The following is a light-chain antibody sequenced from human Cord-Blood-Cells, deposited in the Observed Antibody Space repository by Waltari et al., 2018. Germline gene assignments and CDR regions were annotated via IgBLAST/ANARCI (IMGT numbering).Light chain of an antibody. Sequence: DIVMTQHPLSLPVTPGEPDSISCRSSQSLLHGNGYNCLYWYLQKPVQYPQLLIYLCTKRASGVPDSFSGSGSGTSFTLKISRVESEDVGVYYCTQALQTMYTFCQRTKLEIK. CDR3: TQALQTMYT. V-gene: IGKV2-28*01. J-gene: IGKJ2*01. CDR1: QSLLHGNGYNC. CDR2: LCT.